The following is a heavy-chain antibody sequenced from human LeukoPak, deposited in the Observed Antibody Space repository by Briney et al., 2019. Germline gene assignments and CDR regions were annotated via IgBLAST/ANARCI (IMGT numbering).Heavy chain of an antibody. D-gene: IGHD1-26*01. V-gene: IGHV3-11*01. Sequence: GGSLRLSCAASGFTFSDYYMSWIRQAPGKGLEWVAYISSSGSTIYYADAVQGRFTISRDNAKNSLYLQMNSLRAEDTAVYYCAREDSGSYYLDYWGQGTLVTVSS. J-gene: IGHJ4*02. CDR1: GFTFSDYY. CDR3: AREDSGSYYLDY. CDR2: ISSSGSTI.